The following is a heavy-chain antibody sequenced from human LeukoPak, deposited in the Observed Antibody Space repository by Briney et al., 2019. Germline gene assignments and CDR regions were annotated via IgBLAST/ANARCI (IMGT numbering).Heavy chain of an antibody. CDR3: AREAWGSWDFDY. Sequence: SETLSLTCTVSGGSISSYYWSWIRQPPGKGLEWIGYIYYSGSTNYNPSLKSRVTISVDTSKNQFSLKLSSVTAADTAVYYCAREAWGSWDFDYWGQGTLVTVSS. D-gene: IGHD6-13*01. V-gene: IGHV4-59*01. CDR2: IYYSGST. J-gene: IGHJ4*02. CDR1: GGSISSYY.